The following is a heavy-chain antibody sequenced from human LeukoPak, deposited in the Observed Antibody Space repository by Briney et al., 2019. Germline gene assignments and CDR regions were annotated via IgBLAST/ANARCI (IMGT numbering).Heavy chain of an antibody. CDR2: INRDGSTT. CDR1: GFTSSNYW. J-gene: IGHJ4*02. CDR3: ARDKKSGESSEIDY. Sequence: QPGGSLRLSCAASGFTSSNYWVHWVRQAPGKGLVWVSRINRDGSTTKYADSVKGRFTVSRDNAKNTLNLQMNSLRAEDTAVYYCARDKKSGESSEIDYWGQGTLVTVSS. D-gene: IGHD3-10*01. V-gene: IGHV3-74*03.